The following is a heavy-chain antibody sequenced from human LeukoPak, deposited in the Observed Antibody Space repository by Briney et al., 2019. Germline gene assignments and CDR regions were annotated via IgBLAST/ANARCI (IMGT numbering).Heavy chain of an antibody. J-gene: IGHJ6*03. D-gene: IGHD2-2*01. CDR1: GDSVSSNSAA. V-gene: IGHV6-1*01. CDR2: TYYRSKWYN. Sequence: SQTLSLTCAISGDSVSSNSAAWNWIRQSPSRGLEWLGRTYYRSKWYNDYAVSVKSRITINPDTSKNQFSLQLNSVTPEDTAVYYCARAAVPAAKTRYYYYMDVWGKGTTVTISS. CDR3: ARAAVPAAKTRYYYYMDV.